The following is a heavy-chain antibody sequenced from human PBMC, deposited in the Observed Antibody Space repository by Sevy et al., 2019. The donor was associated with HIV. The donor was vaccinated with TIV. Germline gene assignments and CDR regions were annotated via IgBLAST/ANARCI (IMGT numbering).Heavy chain of an antibody. V-gene: IGHV4-39*01. CDR1: GDSIGSSSYY. CDR3: ARHLRPIDY. CDR2: IHDSGTT. Sequence: SETLSLMCTVSGDSIGSSSYYWGWIRQPPGKELEWVGSIHDSGTTFYSPSLRSRLTIAADTSKNQFSLRLTSVTAADTAVYYCARHLRPIDYWGQGALVTVSS. J-gene: IGHJ4*02.